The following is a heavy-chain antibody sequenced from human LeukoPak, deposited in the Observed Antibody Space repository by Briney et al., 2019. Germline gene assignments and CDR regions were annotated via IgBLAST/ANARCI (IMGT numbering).Heavy chain of an antibody. CDR2: IIPIFGTA. J-gene: IGHJ4*02. CDR1: GGTFSSYA. D-gene: IGHD4-17*01. V-gene: IGHV1-69*13. CDR3: ARHGLWTMVTTLYY. Sequence: ASVKVSCKASGGTFSSYAISWVRQAPGQGLEWMGGIIPIFGTANYAQKFQGRVTITADESTSTAYMELSSLRSEDTAVYYCARHGLWTMVTTLYYWGQGTLVTVSS.